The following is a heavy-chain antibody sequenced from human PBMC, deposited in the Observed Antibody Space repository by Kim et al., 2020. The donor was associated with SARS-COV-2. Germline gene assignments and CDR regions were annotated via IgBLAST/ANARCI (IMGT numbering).Heavy chain of an antibody. CDR3: ARAWGKGQQWPLLVY. Sequence: ASVKVSCKASGYTFTGYYMHWVRQAPGQGLEWMGRINPNSGGTNYAQKFQGRVTMTRDTSISTAYMELSRLRSDDTAVYYCARAWGKGQQWPLLVYWGQGTLVTVSS. CDR2: INPNSGGT. CDR1: GYTFTGYY. J-gene: IGHJ4*02. D-gene: IGHD6-19*01. V-gene: IGHV1-2*06.